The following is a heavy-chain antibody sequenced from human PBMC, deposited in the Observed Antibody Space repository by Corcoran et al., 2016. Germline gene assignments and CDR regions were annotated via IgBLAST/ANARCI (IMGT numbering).Heavy chain of an antibody. CDR2: INPNSGGT. Sequence: QVQLVQSGAEVKKPGASVKVSCKASGYTFTGYYMHWVRQAPGQGLAWMGWINPNSGGTNYAQKFQGRVTMTRDTSISTAYMELSRLRSDDTAVYYCARADMVRGVIAPFDYWGQGTLVTVSS. V-gene: IGHV1-2*02. CDR3: ARADMVRGVIAPFDY. CDR1: GYTFTGYY. D-gene: IGHD3-10*01. J-gene: IGHJ4*02.